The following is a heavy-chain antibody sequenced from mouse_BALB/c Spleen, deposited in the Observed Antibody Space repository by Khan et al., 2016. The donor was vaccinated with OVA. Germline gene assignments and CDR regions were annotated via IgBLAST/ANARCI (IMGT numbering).Heavy chain of an antibody. Sequence: VQLQQSGPGLVKPSQSLSLTCTVTGYSITSGYAWNWIRQFPGNKLEWMGYISYSGSTSYNPSLRSRISITRDTSKNQFFLQLNSVTTEDTATYYCARKNYYGYAMDYWGQGTSDTVSS. CDR3: ARKNYYGYAMDY. D-gene: IGHD1-1*01. J-gene: IGHJ4*01. CDR2: ISYSGST. V-gene: IGHV3-2*02. CDR1: GYSITSGYA.